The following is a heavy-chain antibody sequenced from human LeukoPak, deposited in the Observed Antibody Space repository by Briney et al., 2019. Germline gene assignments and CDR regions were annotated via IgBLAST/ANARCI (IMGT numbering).Heavy chain of an antibody. V-gene: IGHV3-15*01. CDR3: TTLTLDYSSGGLDY. CDR2: IKSKTDGGTT. CDR1: VFTFSNAW. J-gene: IGHJ4*02. D-gene: IGHD6-19*01. Sequence: GGSLRLSCAASVFTFSNAWMSWVRQAPGKGLEWVGRIKSKTDGGTTDYAAPVKGRFTISRDDSKNTLYLQMNSLKTEDTAVYYCTTLTLDYSSGGLDYWGQGTLVTVSS.